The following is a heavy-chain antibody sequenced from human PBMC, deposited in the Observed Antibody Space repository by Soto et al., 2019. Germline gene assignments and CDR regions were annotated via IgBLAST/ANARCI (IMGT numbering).Heavy chain of an antibody. CDR2: IRSKANSYAT. J-gene: IGHJ4*02. V-gene: IGHV3-73*02. Sequence: EVQLVESGGGLVQPGGSLKLSCAASGFTFSGSAMHWVRQASGKGLEWVGRIRSKANSYATAYAASVKGRFTISRDDSKNTAYLQMNSRKTEDTAVYYCTTGYCSTTSCFSPSFDYWGQGTLVTVSS. D-gene: IGHD2-2*01. CDR3: TTGYCSTTSCFSPSFDY. CDR1: GFTFSGSA.